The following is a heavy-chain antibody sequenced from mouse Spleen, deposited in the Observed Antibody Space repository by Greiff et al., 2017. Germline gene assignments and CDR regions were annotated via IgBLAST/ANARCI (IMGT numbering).Heavy chain of an antibody. CDR1: GFNIKNTY. V-gene: IGHV14-3*01. Sequence: EVKLMESVAELVRPGASVKLSCTASGFNIKNTYMHWVKQRPEQGLEWIGRIDPANGNTKYAPKFQGKATITADTSSNTAYLQLSSLTSEDTAIYYCARSEGDPAWFAYWGQGTLVTVSA. CDR2: IDPANGNT. D-gene: IGHD2-13*01. CDR3: ARSEGDPAWFAY. J-gene: IGHJ3*01.